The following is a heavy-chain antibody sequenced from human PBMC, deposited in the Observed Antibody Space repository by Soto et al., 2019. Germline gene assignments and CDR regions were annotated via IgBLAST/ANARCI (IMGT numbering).Heavy chain of an antibody. J-gene: IGHJ3*02. D-gene: IGHD2-15*01. CDR3: ARGGIVVVIAARDAFDI. CDR2: IYDSGST. V-gene: IGHV4-31*03. CDR1: GGSMSSGGYY. Sequence: SETLSLGCTVSGGSMSSGGYYWSWIRQQPGKGLAWIGYIYDSGSTSYNTSLKRRVTISVDTSKNQFSLQLSSVTAADTAVYYCARGGIVVVIAARDAFDIWGQGTMVT.